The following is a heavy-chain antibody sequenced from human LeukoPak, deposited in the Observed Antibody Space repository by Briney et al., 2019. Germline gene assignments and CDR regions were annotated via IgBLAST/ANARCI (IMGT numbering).Heavy chain of an antibody. CDR3: ARGLHLPDFLSPY. V-gene: IGHV3-48*01. D-gene: IGHD1-14*01. J-gene: IGHJ4*02. Sequence: GGSLRLSCAASGFTFSDYSMNWVRQAPGKGLEWISYISSSSNTIYCADSVKGRFTISRDNAKSALFLQMNSLRAEDTAVYYCARGLHLPDFLSPYWGQGTLVTVSS. CDR1: GFTFSDYS. CDR2: ISSSSNTI.